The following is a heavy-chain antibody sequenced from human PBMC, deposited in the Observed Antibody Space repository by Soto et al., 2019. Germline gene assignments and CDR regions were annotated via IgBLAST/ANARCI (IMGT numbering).Heavy chain of an antibody. D-gene: IGHD5-18*01. CDR2: ISYDGSNK. CDR1: GFTFSSYG. V-gene: IGHV3-30*18. J-gene: IGHJ5*02. Sequence: QVQLVESGGGVVQPGRSLRLSCAASGFTFSSYGMHWVRQAPGKGLEWVAVISYDGSNKYYADSVKGRFTISRDNSETTLYLQMNSLRAEDTAVYYCAKNVDTAMVYNWFDPWGQGTLVTVSS. CDR3: AKNVDTAMVYNWFDP.